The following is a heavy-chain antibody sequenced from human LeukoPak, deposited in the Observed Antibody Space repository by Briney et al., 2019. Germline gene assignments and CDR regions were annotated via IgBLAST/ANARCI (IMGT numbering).Heavy chain of an antibody. CDR3: ATGHYDSSGYGY. V-gene: IGHV4-34*01. D-gene: IGHD3-22*01. J-gene: IGHJ4*02. Sequence: SETLSLTCAVYGGPFSGYYWSWIRQPPGKGLEWIGEINHSGSTNYNPSLKSRVTISVDTSKNQFSLKLSSVTAADTAVYYCATGHYDSSGYGYWGQGTLVTVSS. CDR1: GGPFSGYY. CDR2: INHSGST.